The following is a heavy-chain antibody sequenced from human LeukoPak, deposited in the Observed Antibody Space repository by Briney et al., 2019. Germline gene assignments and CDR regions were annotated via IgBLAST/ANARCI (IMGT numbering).Heavy chain of an antibody. CDR2: ISYDGSNK. CDR1: GFTFSSYG. J-gene: IGHJ3*02. D-gene: IGHD1-26*01. Sequence: GGSLRLSCAASGFTFSSYGMHWVRQAPGKGLEWVAVISYDGSNKYYADSVKSRFTISRDNSKNTLYLQMNSLRAEDTAVYYCAKTSIVGALGAFDIWGQGTMVTVSS. CDR3: AKTSIVGALGAFDI. V-gene: IGHV3-30*18.